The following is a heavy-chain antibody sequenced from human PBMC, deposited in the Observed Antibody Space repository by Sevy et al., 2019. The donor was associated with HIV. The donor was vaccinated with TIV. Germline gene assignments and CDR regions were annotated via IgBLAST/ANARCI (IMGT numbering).Heavy chain of an antibody. Sequence: GGSLRLSCAATGFTFSNYAMHWVRQAPGKGMEWVAIIWSDGAYQYHGDSVKGRFTISRDNSKNTLYLQMNSLRAEDTAVYYCAREGSASGTPYFDYWGQGTLVTVSS. CDR1: GFTFSNYA. CDR2: IWSDGAYQ. V-gene: IGHV3-30*02. D-gene: IGHD1-26*01. J-gene: IGHJ4*02. CDR3: AREGSASGTPYFDY.